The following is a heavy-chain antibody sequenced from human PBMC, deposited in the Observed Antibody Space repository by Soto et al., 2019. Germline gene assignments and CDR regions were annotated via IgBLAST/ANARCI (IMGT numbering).Heavy chain of an antibody. V-gene: IGHV3-48*01. CDR3: ATGRGLYYYYGMDV. Sequence: GGSLRLSCAASGFTFSSYSMNWVRQAPGKGLEWVSYISSSSYTIYYADSVKGRFTISRDNAKNSLYLQMNSLRAEDTAVYYCATGRGLYYYYGMDVWGQGTTVTVSS. D-gene: IGHD3-10*01. CDR1: GFTFSSYS. J-gene: IGHJ6*02. CDR2: ISSSSYTI.